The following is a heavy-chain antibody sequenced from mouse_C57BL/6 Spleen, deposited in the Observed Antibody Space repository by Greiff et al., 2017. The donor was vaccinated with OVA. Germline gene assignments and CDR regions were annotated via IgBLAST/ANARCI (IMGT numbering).Heavy chain of an antibody. Sequence: QVQLKQPGAELVMPGASVKLSCKASGYTFTSYWMHWVKQRPGQGLEWIGEIDPSDSYTNYNQKFKGKSTLTVDKSSSTAYMQLSSLTSEDSAVYYCARKGKLRAMDYWGQGTSVTVSS. J-gene: IGHJ4*01. CDR3: ARKGKLRAMDY. D-gene: IGHD2-4*01. CDR2: IDPSDSYT. CDR1: GYTFTSYW. V-gene: IGHV1-69*01.